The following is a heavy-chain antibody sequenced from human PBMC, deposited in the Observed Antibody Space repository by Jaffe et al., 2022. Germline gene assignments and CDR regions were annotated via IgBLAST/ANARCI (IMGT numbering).Heavy chain of an antibody. D-gene: IGHD1-26*01. Sequence: EVQLVESGGGLVQPGGSLRLSCTASGFTFRSYYMHWVRQVPGKGLVWVSHINRDGTTSAYADSVKGRFTISRDNAKNTLYLQMNSLRADDTAVYFCAPTERGNLPFDYWGQGTLVTVSS. J-gene: IGHJ4*02. CDR3: APTERGNLPFDY. CDR2: INRDGTTS. V-gene: IGHV3-74*01. CDR1: GFTFRSYY.